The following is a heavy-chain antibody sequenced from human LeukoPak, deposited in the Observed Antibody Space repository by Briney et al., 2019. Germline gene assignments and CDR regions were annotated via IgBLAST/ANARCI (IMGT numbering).Heavy chain of an antibody. CDR2: LSGSGITT. V-gene: IGHV3-11*01. Sequence: GGSLRLSCAASGFTFDACDIHWVRQAPGKGLEWVSTLSGSGITTYYADSVKGRFTISRDNAKNSLHLQMNSLRAEDTAVYYCARYLVALDYWGQGTLVTVSS. D-gene: IGHD2-8*02. CDR1: GFTFDACD. CDR3: ARYLVALDY. J-gene: IGHJ4*02.